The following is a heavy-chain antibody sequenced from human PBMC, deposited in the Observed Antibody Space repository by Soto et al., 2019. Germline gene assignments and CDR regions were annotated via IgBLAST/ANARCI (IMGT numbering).Heavy chain of an antibody. Sequence: QVQLVQSGAEVKKPGSSVKVSCKASGGAFGSYAINWVRQAPGQGLEWMGGIIPMFDTTNYAQRFQGRVTVTADEATSTVYLEVTRVRSEDTGIYYCTRHRGYSSGYWGQDFWGQGTLVTVSS. V-gene: IGHV1-69*01. D-gene: IGHD5-12*01. CDR3: TRHRGYSSGYWGQDF. CDR1: GGAFGSYA. CDR2: IIPMFDTT. J-gene: IGHJ4*02.